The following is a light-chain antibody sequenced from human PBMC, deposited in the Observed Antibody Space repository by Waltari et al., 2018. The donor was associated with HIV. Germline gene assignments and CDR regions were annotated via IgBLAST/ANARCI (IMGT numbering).Light chain of an antibody. J-gene: IGLJ2*01. V-gene: IGLV2-8*01. CDR2: EVT. Sequence: QSALTQSPSASGSPGQSVNISCSGANSDIGDYNSVSWYQQHSDRPPKLIIFEVTKRPSGVPDRFSGSKSGNTASLFVSGLQPEDEATYFCSSFAGTHKLFGGGTKLTVL. CDR1: NSDIGDYNS. CDR3: SSFAGTHKL.